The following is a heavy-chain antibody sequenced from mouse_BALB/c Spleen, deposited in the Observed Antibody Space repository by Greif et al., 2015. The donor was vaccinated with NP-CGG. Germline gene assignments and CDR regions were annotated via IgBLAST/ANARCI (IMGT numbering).Heavy chain of an antibody. Sequence: EVQLVESGGGLVQPGGSLKLSCAASGFTFSSYTMSWVRQTPEKRLEWVAYISNGGGSTYYPDTVKGRFTISRDNAKNTLYLQMSSLKSEDTAMYYCARHEGNYAMDYWGQGTSVTVSS. V-gene: IGHV5-12-2*01. J-gene: IGHJ4*01. CDR1: GFTFSSYT. D-gene: IGHD2-14*01. CDR3: ARHEGNYAMDY. CDR2: ISNGGGST.